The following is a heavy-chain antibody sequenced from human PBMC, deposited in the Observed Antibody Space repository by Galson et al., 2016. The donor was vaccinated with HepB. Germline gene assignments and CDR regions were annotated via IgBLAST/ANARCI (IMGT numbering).Heavy chain of an antibody. V-gene: IGHV3-53*01. CDR3: AKIDGGGRGWSPYYFDY. CDR1: GFIISSKY. J-gene: IGHJ4*02. CDR2: FYSNGDT. D-gene: IGHD6-19*01. Sequence: SLRLSCAASGFIISSKYMSWVRQAPGKGLEWVSVFYSNGDTYYADSVKGRFTISRDNSKNTVYLHMNSLRAEDTAVYYCAKIDGGGRGWSPYYFDYWGQGTLVTVSS.